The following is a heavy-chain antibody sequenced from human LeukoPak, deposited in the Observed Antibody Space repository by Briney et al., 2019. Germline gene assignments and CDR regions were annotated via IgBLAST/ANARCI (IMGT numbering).Heavy chain of an antibody. Sequence: GASVKVSCKVSGDTLTELSMHWVRQAPGKGLEWMGGFDPKEGERVYAQNFQGRFTMTEDTSSGTAYMELSSLRSEDTAVYYCTTREIVVEPAQTSMVRGVLWRSDFWGHGTLVTVSS. CDR1: GDTLTELS. D-gene: IGHD3-10*01. J-gene: IGHJ4*01. V-gene: IGHV1-24*01. CDR3: TTREIVVEPAQTSMVRGVLWRSDF. CDR2: FDPKEGER.